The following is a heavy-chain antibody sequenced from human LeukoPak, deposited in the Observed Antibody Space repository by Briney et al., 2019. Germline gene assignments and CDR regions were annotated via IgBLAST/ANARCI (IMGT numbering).Heavy chain of an antibody. V-gene: IGHV4-59*01. Sequence: SETLSLTCTVSGGSISSYYWSWIRQPPGKGLEWIGYIYYSGSTNYNPSLKSRVTISVDTSKNQFSLKLSSVTAADTAVYYCARVRSYDSSGYRERWFDPWGQGTLVTVSS. J-gene: IGHJ5*02. D-gene: IGHD3-22*01. CDR3: ARVRSYDSSGYRERWFDP. CDR2: IYYSGST. CDR1: GGSISSYY.